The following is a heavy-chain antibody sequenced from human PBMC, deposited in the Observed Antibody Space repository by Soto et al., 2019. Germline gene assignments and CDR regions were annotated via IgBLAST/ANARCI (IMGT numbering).Heavy chain of an antibody. CDR1: GGTFSSYA. Sequence: SVKVSCKASGGTFSSYAISWVRQAPGQGLEWMGGIIPIFGTANYAQKFQGRVTITADESTSTAYMELSSLRSEDTAVYYCASPYDILTGYSSFDYWGQGTLVTVSS. V-gene: IGHV1-69*13. CDR2: IIPIFGTA. D-gene: IGHD3-9*01. CDR3: ASPYDILTGYSSFDY. J-gene: IGHJ4*02.